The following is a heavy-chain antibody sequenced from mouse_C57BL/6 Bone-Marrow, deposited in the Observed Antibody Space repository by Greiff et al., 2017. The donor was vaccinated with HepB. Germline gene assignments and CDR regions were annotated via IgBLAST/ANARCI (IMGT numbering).Heavy chain of an antibody. J-gene: IGHJ1*03. D-gene: IGHD2-4*01. Sequence: VQLQQSGAELVRPGTSVKVSCKASGYAFTNYLIEWVKQRPGQGLEWIGVINPGSGGTNYNEKFKGKATLTADKSSSTAYMQLSSLTSEDSAVYFCARSYDYHWYFDVWGTGTTVTVSS. CDR3: ARSYDYHWYFDV. V-gene: IGHV1-54*01. CDR1: GYAFTNYL. CDR2: INPGSGGT.